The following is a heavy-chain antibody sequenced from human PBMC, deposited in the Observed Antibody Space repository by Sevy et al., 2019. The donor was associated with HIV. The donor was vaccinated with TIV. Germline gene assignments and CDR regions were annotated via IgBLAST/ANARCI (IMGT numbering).Heavy chain of an antibody. CDR3: AKESGSYYELWSGHDAFDI. V-gene: IGHV3-30*18. CDR2: ISYAGSSK. Sequence: GGSLRLSCAASGFNFSSYGMHWVRQAPGKGLGWVAVISYAGSSKYYADSVKGRFTISRDNSKNTLYLQINSLRAEDTAVYYCAKESGSYYELWSGHDAFDIWGQGTMVTVSS. D-gene: IGHD3-3*01. J-gene: IGHJ3*02. CDR1: GFNFSSYG.